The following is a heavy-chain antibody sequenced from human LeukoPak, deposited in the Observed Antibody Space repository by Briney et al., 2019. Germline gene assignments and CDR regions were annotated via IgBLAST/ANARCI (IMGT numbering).Heavy chain of an antibody. CDR2: IRSKTYGGTT. D-gene: IGHD5-18*01. J-gene: IGHJ5*02. CDR3: TREVDTSIYYNWFDP. V-gene: IGHV3-49*04. CDR1: GFTFSSYA. Sequence: GGSLRLSCAASGFTFSSYAMSWVRQAPGKGLEWVGFIRSKTYGGTTEYAASVKGRFTTSRDDSKSIAYLQMNSLKTEDTAVYYCTREVDTSIYYNWFDPWGQGTLVTVSS.